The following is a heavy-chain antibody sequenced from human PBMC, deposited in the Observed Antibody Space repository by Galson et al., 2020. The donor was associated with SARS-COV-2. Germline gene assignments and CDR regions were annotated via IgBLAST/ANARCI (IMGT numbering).Heavy chain of an antibody. J-gene: IGHJ4*02. Sequence: ASVQVPCQAYGFSFTGYYIHCVRQAPGEGLEWKGWVNPNTGDMKYKKQIQGRVSLTRDTSISTADLELSRLTSDDTAVDYCARDRITAPDDFDYWGQGTLVIVAS. D-gene: IGHD6-13*01. V-gene: IGHV1-2*02. CDR3: ARDRITAPDDFDY. CDR2: VNPNTGDM. CDR1: GFSFTGYY.